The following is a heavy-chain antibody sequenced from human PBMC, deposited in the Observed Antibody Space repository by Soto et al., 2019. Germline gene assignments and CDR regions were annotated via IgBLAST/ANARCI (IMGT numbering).Heavy chain of an antibody. J-gene: IGHJ3*02. CDR1: GFTFSDYY. Sequence: PGGSLRLSCAASGFTFSDYYMSWIRQAPGKGLEWVSYISSIGSTIYYADSVKGRFTISRVKSKNSLYRQFISLGAEDTAVEYHAGEMDCSSTGCFRFGAFDIWGQGTMVTVSS. CDR3: AGEMDCSSTGCFRFGAFDI. CDR2: ISSIGSTI. V-gene: IGHV3-11*01. D-gene: IGHD2-2*01.